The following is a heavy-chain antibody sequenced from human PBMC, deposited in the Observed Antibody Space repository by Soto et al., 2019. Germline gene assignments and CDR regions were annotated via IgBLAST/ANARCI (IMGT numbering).Heavy chain of an antibody. CDR3: ARGPRSCSSTSCYTIDY. V-gene: IGHV3-30*03. J-gene: IGHJ4*02. D-gene: IGHD2-2*02. Sequence: GGSLRLSCAASGIAFNTHAMHWVRHAPGKGLEWVAVISYGGANKYYADSVRGRFTISRDNSENTLFLQMSSLRPEDTAVYYCARGPRSCSSTSCYTIDYWGQGALVTVSS. CDR2: ISYGGANK. CDR1: GIAFNTHA.